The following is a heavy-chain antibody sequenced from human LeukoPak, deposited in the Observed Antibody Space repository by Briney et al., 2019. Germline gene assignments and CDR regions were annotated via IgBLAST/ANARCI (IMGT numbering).Heavy chain of an antibody. D-gene: IGHD2-2*01. CDR2: ISWNSGSI. CDR3: AKGTSLYYYYGMDV. CDR1: GFTFDDYA. J-gene: IGHJ6*02. V-gene: IGHV3-9*01. Sequence: GGSLRLSCAASGFTFDDYAMHWVRQAPGKGLEWVSGISWNSGSIGYADSVKGRFTISRDNAENSLYLPMNSLRAEDTALYYCAKGTSLYYYYGMDVWGQGTTVTVSS.